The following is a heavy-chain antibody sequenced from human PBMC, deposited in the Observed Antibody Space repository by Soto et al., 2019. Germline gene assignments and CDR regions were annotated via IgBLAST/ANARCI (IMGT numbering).Heavy chain of an antibody. D-gene: IGHD6-13*01. CDR3: ARVRIAAAGTSAFHI. Sequence: SLRLSCAASGFTFSSYEMNWVRQAPGKGLEWVSYIGSSGSTTYYADSVKGRFTISRDNAKNSLYLQMNSLRAEDTAVYYCARVRIAAAGTSAFHIWGQGTMLTVSS. V-gene: IGHV3-48*03. J-gene: IGHJ3*02. CDR2: IGSSGSTT. CDR1: GFTFSSYE.